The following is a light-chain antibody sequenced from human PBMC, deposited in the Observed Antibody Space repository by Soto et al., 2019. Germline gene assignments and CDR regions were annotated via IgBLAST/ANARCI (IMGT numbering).Light chain of an antibody. CDR1: QSLVYSDGNTY. V-gene: IGKV2-30*01. Sequence: DLVMTQSPLSLPVTLGQPASISCRSSQSLVYSDGNTYLGSYHHRPGHSPRRLIYTVSTRDSGVPDRFSGSGLGTDYTLKLSRVEAEDVGVDFCMQATHWPYTFGQGTKLEIK. CDR3: MQATHWPYT. CDR2: TVS. J-gene: IGKJ2*01.